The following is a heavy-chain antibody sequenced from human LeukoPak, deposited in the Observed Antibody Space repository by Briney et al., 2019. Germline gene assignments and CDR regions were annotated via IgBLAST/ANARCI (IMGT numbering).Heavy chain of an antibody. V-gene: IGHV3-7*01. D-gene: IGHD3-10*01. CDR3: ARRYYGSGTYGYYYYYMDV. CDR2: IKQDGSDK. CDR1: GFTFSSYW. J-gene: IGHJ6*03. Sequence: GGSLRLSCAASGFTFSSYWMSWVRQAPGKGLEWVANIKQDGSDKYYVDSVKGRFTISRDNAKNSLYLQMNSLRAEDTAVYYCARRYYGSGTYGYYYYYMDVWGKGTTVTVSS.